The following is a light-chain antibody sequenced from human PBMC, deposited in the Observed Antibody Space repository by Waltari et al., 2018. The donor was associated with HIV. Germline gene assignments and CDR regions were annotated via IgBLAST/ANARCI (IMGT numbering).Light chain of an antibody. V-gene: IGKV1-5*03. CDR1: QSINSW. CDR2: KAS. CDR3: QQYNRYSWT. Sequence: DIQMTQSPSTLSASVADTVTIICRAIQSINSWLAWYQQKPGAAPKLLIYKASNLESGVPSRFSGSGFGTEFTLTISSLQPDDFATYYCQQYNRYSWTFGQGTKVDIK. J-gene: IGKJ1*01.